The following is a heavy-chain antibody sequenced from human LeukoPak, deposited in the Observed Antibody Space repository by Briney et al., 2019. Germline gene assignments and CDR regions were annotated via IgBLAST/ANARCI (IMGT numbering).Heavy chain of an antibody. Sequence: GESLKISFKGSGYSFTNYWIGWVRQMPGKGLEWMGIIYPGDSDTRYIPSFQGQVTISADKSISTAYLQWSSLKASDTAMYYCARLFPYGSGSFGFDYWGQGTLVTVSS. V-gene: IGHV5-51*01. CDR2: IYPGDSDT. CDR3: ARLFPYGSGSFGFDY. D-gene: IGHD3-10*01. CDR1: GYSFTNYW. J-gene: IGHJ4*02.